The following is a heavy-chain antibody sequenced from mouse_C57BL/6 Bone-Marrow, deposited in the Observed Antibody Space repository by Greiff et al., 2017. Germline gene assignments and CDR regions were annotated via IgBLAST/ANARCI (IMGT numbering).Heavy chain of an antibody. D-gene: IGHD1-1*01. V-gene: IGHV1-69*01. CDR2: IDPSDSYT. Sequence: QVQLQQPGAELVMPGASVKLSCKASGYTFTSYWMHWVKQRPGQGLEWIGEIDPSDSYTNYNQKFKGTSTLTVDKSSSTAYMQLSSLTSEDSAVYYCAREGAITTVVDWYFDVWGTGTTVTVSS. CDR1: GYTFTSYW. CDR3: AREGAITTVVDWYFDV. J-gene: IGHJ1*03.